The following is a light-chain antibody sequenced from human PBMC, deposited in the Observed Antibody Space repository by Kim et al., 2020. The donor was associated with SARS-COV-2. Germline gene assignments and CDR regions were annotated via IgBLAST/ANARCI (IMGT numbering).Light chain of an antibody. CDR2: KAS. Sequence: LSASVGDRVIITCRASQSISNWLSWYQQRPGKAPKLLISKASILESGVPSRFSGSGFGTEFTLTISRQPDDCATYYCQRYDNYPYSFGQGTKLEI. J-gene: IGKJ2*03. CDR3: QRYDNYPYS. CDR1: QSISNW. V-gene: IGKV1-5*03.